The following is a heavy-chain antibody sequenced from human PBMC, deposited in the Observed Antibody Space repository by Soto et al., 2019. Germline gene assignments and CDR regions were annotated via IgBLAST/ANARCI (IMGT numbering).Heavy chain of an antibody. CDR2: IIPIFGTA. CDR3: ARDYYGSGSPRLYGMDV. CDR1: GGTFSSYA. J-gene: IGHJ6*02. Sequence: ASVNVSFKASGGTFSSYAISWVRQAPGQGLEWMGGIIPIFGTANYAQKFQGRVTITADESTSTAYMELSSLRSEDTAVYYCARDYYGSGSPRLYGMDVWGQGTTVTVSS. V-gene: IGHV1-69*13. D-gene: IGHD3-10*01.